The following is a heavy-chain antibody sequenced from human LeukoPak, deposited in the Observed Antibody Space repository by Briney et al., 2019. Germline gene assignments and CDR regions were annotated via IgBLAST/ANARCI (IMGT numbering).Heavy chain of an antibody. J-gene: IGHJ4*02. CDR1: GFPFSSHN. CDR2: ITSSSSYI. CDR3: ARAIFSSGWYLIDY. Sequence: GGSLRLSCAASGFPFSSHNMNWVRQAPGKGLESVSYITSSSSYIYYADSVKGRFTISRDNAKNSLYLQMDSLRAEDTAVYYCARAIFSSGWYLIDYWGQGTLVTISS. D-gene: IGHD6-19*01. V-gene: IGHV3-21*01.